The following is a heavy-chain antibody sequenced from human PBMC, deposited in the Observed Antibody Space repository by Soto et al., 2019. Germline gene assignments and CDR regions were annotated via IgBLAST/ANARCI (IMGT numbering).Heavy chain of an antibody. D-gene: IGHD6-13*01. J-gene: IGHJ4*02. Sequence: GGSLRLSCAASGFTFSSYAMSWVRQAPGKGLEWVSALSGSGASTYYAASVKGRFTISRDNSKNTLYLQMNSLRAEDTAVYFCAKDQGQQLVIGTCFDHWGQGTLVTVSS. CDR3: AKDQGQQLVIGTCFDH. CDR1: GFTFSSYA. CDR2: LSGSGAST. V-gene: IGHV3-23*01.